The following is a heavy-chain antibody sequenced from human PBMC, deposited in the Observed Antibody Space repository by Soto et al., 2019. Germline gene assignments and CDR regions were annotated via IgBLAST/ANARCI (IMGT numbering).Heavy chain of an antibody. CDR3: ARGDTSMAGRYFDY. Sequence: QVQLQQWGAGLLKPSETLSLTCAVYGGSFSGYYWSWIRQPPGKGLEWIGEINHSGRTNYNPSLKSRVTISVDTSKIQFALKLSYVTAADTAVYYCARGDTSMAGRYFDYWGPGTLVTVSS. J-gene: IGHJ4*02. D-gene: IGHD5-18*01. CDR2: INHSGRT. V-gene: IGHV4-34*01. CDR1: GGSFSGYY.